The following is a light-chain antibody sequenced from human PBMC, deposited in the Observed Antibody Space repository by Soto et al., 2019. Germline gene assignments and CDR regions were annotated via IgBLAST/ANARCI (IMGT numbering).Light chain of an antibody. V-gene: IGLV1-47*01. CDR2: RNN. Sequence: QAVVTQPPSASGTPGQRVTISCSGSSSNIGSNYVYWYQQLPGTAPKLLIYRNNQRPSGVPDRFSGSKSDTSASLAISGLRSEDEADFYCAAWDDSLSGPVFGGGTKVTVL. CDR3: AAWDDSLSGPV. CDR1: SSNIGSNY. J-gene: IGLJ3*02.